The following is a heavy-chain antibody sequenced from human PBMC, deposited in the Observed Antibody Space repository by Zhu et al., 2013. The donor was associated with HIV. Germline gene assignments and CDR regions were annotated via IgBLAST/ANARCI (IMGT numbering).Heavy chain of an antibody. CDR1: GGTFSSYA. J-gene: IGHJ4*02. CDR2: IIPIFGTA. V-gene: IGHV1-69*01. Sequence: QVQLVQSGAEVKKPGSSVKVSCKASGGTFSSYAISWVRQAPGQGLEWMGGIIPIFGTANYAQKFQGRVTITADESTSTAYMELSSLRSEDTAVYYCARGVWGNYCGSGSYRAIFDYWGQGTLVTGLL. D-gene: IGHD3-10*01. CDR3: ARGVWGNYCGSGSYRAIFDY.